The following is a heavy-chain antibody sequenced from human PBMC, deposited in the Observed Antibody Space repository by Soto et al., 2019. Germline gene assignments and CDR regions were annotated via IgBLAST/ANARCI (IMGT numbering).Heavy chain of an antibody. CDR2: IFYAGST. Sequence: PSETLSLTCNVSGGSISSSRSYWAWFRQPPGKELEWIANIFYAGSTYYNPSLKSRVTISVDTSKNQFSLKLSSVTAADTAVYYCARDQSMDVWGKGTTVTVSS. J-gene: IGHJ6*03. CDR1: GGSISSSRSY. CDR3: ARDQSMDV. V-gene: IGHV4-39*07.